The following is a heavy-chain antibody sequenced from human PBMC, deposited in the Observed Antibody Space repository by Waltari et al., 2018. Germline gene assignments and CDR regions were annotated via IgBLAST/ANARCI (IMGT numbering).Heavy chain of an antibody. Sequence: QVQLQESGAGLLKPSETLSLTCAVYGGSFSGYYWSWIRQPPGKGLEWIGEINHSGSTNYNPSLKSRVTISVDTSKNQFSLKLSSVTAADTAVYYCARGREYGSYYYYMDVWGKGTTVTVSS. J-gene: IGHJ6*03. D-gene: IGHD4-17*01. CDR1: GGSFSGYY. CDR2: INHSGST. V-gene: IGHV4-34*01. CDR3: ARGREYGSYYYYMDV.